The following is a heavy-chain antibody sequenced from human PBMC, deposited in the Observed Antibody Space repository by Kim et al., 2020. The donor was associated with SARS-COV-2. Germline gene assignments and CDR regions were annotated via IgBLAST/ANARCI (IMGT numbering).Heavy chain of an antibody. CDR2: IHRDGSFT. J-gene: IGHJ4*02. CDR3: TRDSSGSEAY. D-gene: IGHD3-10*01. CDR1: GFTFSAYW. Sequence: GGSLRLSCAASGFTFSAYWMPWVRQAPGKGLVWVSRIHRDGSFTMYADSVKGRFTISRDNAKNTLYLQLNSLRAEDTAVYYCTRDSSGSEAYWGQGTLV. V-gene: IGHV3-74*03.